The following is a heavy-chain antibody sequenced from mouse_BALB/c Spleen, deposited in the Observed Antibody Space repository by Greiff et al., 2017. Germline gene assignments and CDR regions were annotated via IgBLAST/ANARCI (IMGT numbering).Heavy chain of an antibody. J-gene: IGHJ2*01. Sequence: DVMLVESGGGLVKPGGSLKLSCAASGFTFSSFGMHWVRQAPEKGLEWVAYISSGSSTIYYADTVKGRFTISRDNPKNTLFLQMTSLRSEDTAMYHCARRDFHGNYYFDYWGQGTTLTVSS. V-gene: IGHV5-17*02. CDR2: ISSGSSTI. D-gene: IGHD1-1*01. CDR3: ARRDFHGNYYFDY. CDR1: GFTFSSFG.